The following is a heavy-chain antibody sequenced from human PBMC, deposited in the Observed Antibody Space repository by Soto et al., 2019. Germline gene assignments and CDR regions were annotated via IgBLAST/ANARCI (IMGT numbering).Heavy chain of an antibody. CDR3: ARLLWFGETDDYYYYMDV. CDR1: GGSISSYY. D-gene: IGHD3-10*01. Sequence: SETLSLTCTVSGGSISSYYWSWIRQPPGKGLEWIGYIYYSGSTNYNPSLKSRVTISVDTSKNQFSLKLSSVTAADTAVYYCARLLWFGETDDYYYYMDVWGKGTTVTVSS. CDR2: IYYSGST. J-gene: IGHJ6*03. V-gene: IGHV4-59*08.